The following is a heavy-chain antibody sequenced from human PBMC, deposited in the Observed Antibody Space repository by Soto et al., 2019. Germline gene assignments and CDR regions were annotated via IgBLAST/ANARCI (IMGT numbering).Heavy chain of an antibody. D-gene: IGHD1-26*01. V-gene: IGHV3-30*18. CDR2: ISYDGSNK. CDR3: AKDSRGGRGSYEY. CDR1: GFTFSSYG. J-gene: IGHJ4*02. Sequence: QVQLVESGGGVVQPGRSLRLSCAASGFTFSSYGMHWVRQAPGKGLEWVAVISYDGSNKYYADSVKGRFTISRDNSKNTLYQQRSSLRAEDTAVYYCAKDSRGGRGSYEYWGQGTLVTVSS.